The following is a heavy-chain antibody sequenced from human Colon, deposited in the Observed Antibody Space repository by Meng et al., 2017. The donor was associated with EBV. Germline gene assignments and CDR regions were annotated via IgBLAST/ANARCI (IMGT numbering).Heavy chain of an antibody. V-gene: IGHV4-4*02. CDR3: ARVWQSLTAFFDS. D-gene: IGHD2-21*01. CDR2: VYHTGST. CDR1: GGSNRSSPW. J-gene: IGHJ4*02. Sequence: PRLVKPVGTPALACAVSGGSNRSSPWWPWVRQPPGKGLEVIGEVYHTGSTKYNPSLKSRLTISVDKSKNQSSLNLTSVTAADTAVYYCARVWQSLTAFFDSWGQGTLVTVSS.